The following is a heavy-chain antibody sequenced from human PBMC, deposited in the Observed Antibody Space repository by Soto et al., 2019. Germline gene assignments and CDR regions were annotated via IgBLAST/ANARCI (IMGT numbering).Heavy chain of an antibody. Sequence: QVQLVESGGGVVQPGRSLRLSCAASGFSCSSYGMHWVRQAPGKGLEWVAVISYDVTNKYYADSVKGRFTISRDNSKNTLYLQMNSLRAEDKAVYYCAKDLRIAVSGTDYFDSWGQGTMVTVSS. CDR1: GFSCSSYG. J-gene: IGHJ4*02. CDR2: ISYDVTNK. V-gene: IGHV3-30*18. CDR3: AKDLRIAVSGTDYFDS. D-gene: IGHD6-19*01.